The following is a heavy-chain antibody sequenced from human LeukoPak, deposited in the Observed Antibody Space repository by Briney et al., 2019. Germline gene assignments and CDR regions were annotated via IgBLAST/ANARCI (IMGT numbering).Heavy chain of an antibody. Sequence: SVKVSCKASGGAFSSYAIRWVRQAPGQGLEWMGGIIPIFGTANYAQKFQGRVTITADESTSTAYMELSSLRSEDTAVYYCARLEITTVTTSDYWGQGTLVTVSS. CDR2: IIPIFGTA. CDR3: ARLEITTVTTSDY. D-gene: IGHD4-17*01. J-gene: IGHJ4*02. V-gene: IGHV1-69*13. CDR1: GGAFSSYA.